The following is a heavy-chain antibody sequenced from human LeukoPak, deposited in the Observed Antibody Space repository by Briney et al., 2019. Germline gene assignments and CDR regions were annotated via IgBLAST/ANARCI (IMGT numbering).Heavy chain of an antibody. J-gene: IGHJ4*02. CDR2: IYTSGST. V-gene: IGHV4-4*07. CDR1: GGSISSYY. CDR3: AGTYYYDSSGYSKWVY. Sequence: SETLSLTCTVSGGSISSYYWSWIRQPAGKGLEWIGRIYTSGSTNYNPSLKSRVTMSVDTSKNQFSLKLSSVTAADTAVYYCAGTYYYDSSGYSKWVYWGQGTLVTVSS. D-gene: IGHD3-22*01.